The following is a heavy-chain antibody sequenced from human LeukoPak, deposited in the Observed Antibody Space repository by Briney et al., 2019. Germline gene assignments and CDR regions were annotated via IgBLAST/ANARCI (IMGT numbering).Heavy chain of an antibody. V-gene: IGHV1-8*01. CDR2: MNPSSGYT. D-gene: IGHD1-14*01. J-gene: IGHJ2*01. Sequence: ASVKVSCKASGYPFTIYDINWVRKATGQGLEWMGWMNPSSGYTGYSQKFQGRVTMTRNTSITTAYRELSSLRSEDTAVYYCARISDHNWYFDLWGRGTLVTVSS. CDR1: GYPFTIYD. CDR3: ARISDHNWYFDL.